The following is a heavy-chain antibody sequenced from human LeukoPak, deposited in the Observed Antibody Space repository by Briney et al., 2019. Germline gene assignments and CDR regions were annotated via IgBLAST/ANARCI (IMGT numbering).Heavy chain of an antibody. CDR1: GFTFGDYA. J-gene: IGHJ4*02. V-gene: IGHV3-49*04. Sequence: GGSLRLSCIASGFTFGDYALTWVRQAPGKGLEWVGFIRSKAYGGTTEYAASVKGRFTISRDDSKSIAYLQLNSLKTEDTAVYYCTRGNYDTSGYYLPSGYWGQGTLVTVSS. CDR2: IRSKAYGGTT. CDR3: TRGNYDTSGYYLPSGY. D-gene: IGHD3-22*01.